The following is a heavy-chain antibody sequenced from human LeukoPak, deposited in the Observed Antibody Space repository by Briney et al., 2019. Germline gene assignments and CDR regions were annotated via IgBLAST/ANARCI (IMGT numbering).Heavy chain of an antibody. D-gene: IGHD5-24*01. CDR2: VYYSGSA. CDR1: GGSVGSGTYY. J-gene: IGHJ4*02. Sequence: PSETLSLTCTVSGGSVGSGTYYWSWIRQSPGKGLEWIGNVYYSGSAYYNPSLKSRVTMSVDTSKNQFSLKLTSVTAADTAVYYCARYRGTYGYYFDCWGQGKLVIVSS. CDR3: ARYRGTYGYYFDC. V-gene: IGHV4-39*07.